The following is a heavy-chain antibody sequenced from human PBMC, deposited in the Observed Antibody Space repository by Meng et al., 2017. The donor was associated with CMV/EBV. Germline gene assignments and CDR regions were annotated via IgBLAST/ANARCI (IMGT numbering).Heavy chain of an antibody. V-gene: IGHV3-49*04. CDR2: IRSKAYGGTT. CDR1: GFTFGDYA. D-gene: IGHD1-14*01. CDR3: TRDRPRTSEFDY. J-gene: IGHJ4*02. Sequence: GESLKISCPASGFTFGDYAMSWVRQAPGKGLEWVGFIRSKAYGGTTEYAASVKGRFTISRDDSKSIAYLQMNSLKTEDTAVYYCTRDRPRTSEFDYWGQGTLVTVSS.